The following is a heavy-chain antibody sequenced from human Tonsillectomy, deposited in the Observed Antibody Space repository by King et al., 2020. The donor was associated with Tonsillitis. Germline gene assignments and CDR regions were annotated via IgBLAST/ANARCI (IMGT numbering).Heavy chain of an antibody. CDR1: GDSVSSNSAT. D-gene: IGHD3-22*01. V-gene: IGHV6-1*01. Sequence: VQLQQSGPGLVKPSQTLSLTCAVSGDSVSSNSATLNWIRQSPSRGLEWLGRTYYRSKWYNDYPVSVKSRITINPDTSKNQFSLQLNSVIPEDTAVYYCARGPKNYYDSSGYYVPHFDYWGQGTLVTVSS. J-gene: IGHJ4*02. CDR3: ARGPKNYYDSSGYYVPHFDY. CDR2: TYYRSKWYN.